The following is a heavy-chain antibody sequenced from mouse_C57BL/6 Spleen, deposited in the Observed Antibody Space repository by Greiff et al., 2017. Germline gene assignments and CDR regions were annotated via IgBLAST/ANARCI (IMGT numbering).Heavy chain of an antibody. Sequence: VQLQQSDAELVKPGASVKISCKVSGYTFTDHTIHWMKQRPEQGLEWIGYIYPRDGSTKYNEKFKGKATLTADKSSSTAYMQLNSLTSEDSAVXFCARSEYYSNYDYAMDYWGQGTSVTVSS. D-gene: IGHD2-5*01. CDR3: ARSEYYSNYDYAMDY. CDR2: IYPRDGST. V-gene: IGHV1-78*01. J-gene: IGHJ4*01. CDR1: GYTFTDHT.